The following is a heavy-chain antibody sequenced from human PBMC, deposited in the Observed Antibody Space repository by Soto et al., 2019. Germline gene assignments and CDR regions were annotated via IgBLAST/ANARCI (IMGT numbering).Heavy chain of an antibody. CDR1: GGTFSSYA. CDR3: ARGWHACGGDCYSAPYCYGMDV. CDR2: VIPIFGTA. D-gene: IGHD2-21*02. Sequence: GASVTVSCKASGGTFSSYAISWVRQAPGQGLEWMGGVIPIFGTANYAQKFQGRVTITADKSTSTAYMELSSPRSEDTAVYYWARGWHACGGDCYSAPYCYGMDVWRQGTTVTVSS. V-gene: IGHV1-69*06. J-gene: IGHJ6*02.